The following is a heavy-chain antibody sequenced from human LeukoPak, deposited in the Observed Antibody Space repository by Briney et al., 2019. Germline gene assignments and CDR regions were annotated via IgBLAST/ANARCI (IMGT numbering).Heavy chain of an antibody. V-gene: IGHV5-51*01. CDR2: IYPGDSDT. CDR1: GYTFTSYW. J-gene: IGHJ5*02. CDR3: ARLIVGSSSTGWFDP. Sequence: GESLKISCQSSGYTFTSYWIGWARQMPGKGLQWMGIIYPGDSDTTYSPSFQGQVTISADKSISTAYLQWSSLKASDTAIYYCARLIVGSSSTGWFDPWGQGTLVTVSS. D-gene: IGHD6-6*01.